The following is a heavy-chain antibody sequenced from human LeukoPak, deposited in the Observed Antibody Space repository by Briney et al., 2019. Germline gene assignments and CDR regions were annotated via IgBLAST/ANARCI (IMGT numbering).Heavy chain of an antibody. Sequence: SETLSLTCTVSGGSISSSSYYWGWIRQPPGKGLEWIGSIYYSGSTYYNPSLKSRVTISVDTSKNQFSLKLSSVTAADTAVYYCARSGYNPPYNWFDPWGQGTLVTVSS. D-gene: IGHD5-24*01. J-gene: IGHJ5*02. CDR2: IYYSGST. CDR3: ARSGYNPPYNWFDP. CDR1: GGSISSSSYY. V-gene: IGHV4-39*07.